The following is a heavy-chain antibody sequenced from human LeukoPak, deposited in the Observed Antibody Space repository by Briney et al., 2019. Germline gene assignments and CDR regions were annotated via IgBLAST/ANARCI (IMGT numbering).Heavy chain of an antibody. J-gene: IGHJ4*02. CDR3: ARVPTSVRYCGGDCNGDY. D-gene: IGHD2-21*02. V-gene: IGHV4-31*03. CDR1: GGSISSGGYY. CDR2: IYYSGST. Sequence: SETLSLTCTVSGGSISSGGYYWSWIRQHPGKGLEWIGYIYYSGSTYYNPSLKSRVTISVDTSKNQFSLKLSSATAADTAVYYCARVPTSVRYCGGDCNGDYWGQGTLVTVSS.